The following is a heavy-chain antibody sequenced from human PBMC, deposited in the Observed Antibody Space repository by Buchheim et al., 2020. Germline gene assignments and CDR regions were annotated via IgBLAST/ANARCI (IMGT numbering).Heavy chain of an antibody. Sequence: QVQLQESGPGLAKPSGTLSLTCAVSGVSISSTSYWSWVHQPPGKGLEWIGEIHHTGSTNYNPSLQSRVTISIDKSKNHYSLKVTSVTAADTAVYYCARPFRSGYWPFDSWGQGTL. J-gene: IGHJ4*02. CDR1: GVSISSTSY. V-gene: IGHV4-4*02. CDR3: ARPFRSGYWPFDS. CDR2: IHHTGST. D-gene: IGHD3-3*01.